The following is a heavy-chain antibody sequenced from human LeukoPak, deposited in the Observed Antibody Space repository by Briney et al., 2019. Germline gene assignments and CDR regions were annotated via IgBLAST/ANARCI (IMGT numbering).Heavy chain of an antibody. CDR2: INPNSGGT. Sequence: ASVKVSCKASGYTFTGYYMHWVRQAPGQGLEWMGWINPNSGGTNYAQKFQGRVTMTRDTSISTAYMELSRLRSDDTAVYCCARGGLIVGATTPLRYWGQGTLVTVSS. D-gene: IGHD1-26*01. CDR3: ARGGLIVGATTPLRY. CDR1: GYTFTGYY. V-gene: IGHV1-2*02. J-gene: IGHJ4*02.